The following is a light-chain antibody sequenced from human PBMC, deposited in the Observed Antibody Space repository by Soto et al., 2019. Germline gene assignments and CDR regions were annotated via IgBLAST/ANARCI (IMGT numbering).Light chain of an antibody. CDR2: AAS. CDR3: QQSYSTSIT. Sequence: DVQITQSPSTLSGSVGDRVTITCRASQTISSWLAWYQQKPGKAPKLLIYAASSLQSGVPSRFSGSGSGTDFTLTISSLQPEDFATYYCQQSYSTSITFGQGTRLEIK. J-gene: IGKJ5*01. CDR1: QTISSW. V-gene: IGKV1-5*01.